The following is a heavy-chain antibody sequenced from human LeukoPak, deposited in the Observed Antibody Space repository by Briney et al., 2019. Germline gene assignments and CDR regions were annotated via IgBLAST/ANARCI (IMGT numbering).Heavy chain of an antibody. CDR3: AGGGYSGSDAL. CDR2: IYYRVTS. Sequence: PSETLSLTCTVSGDSISTYYWSWIRQPPAKGLEWIGYIYYRVTSNYNPSLKSRVTISVDTSQNQFYLNLSSVTAADTAVYYCAGGGYSGSDALWGQGTLVTVSS. J-gene: IGHJ4*02. CDR1: GDSISTYY. V-gene: IGHV4-59*01. D-gene: IGHD5-12*01.